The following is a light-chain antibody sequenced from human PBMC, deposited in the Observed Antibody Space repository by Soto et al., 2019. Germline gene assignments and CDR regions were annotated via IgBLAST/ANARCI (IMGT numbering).Light chain of an antibody. J-gene: IGKJ1*01. CDR1: QSVSSSY. CDR2: GAS. CDR3: QHYNSYSEA. V-gene: IGKV3-20*01. Sequence: EIVLTQSPGTVSVSAGERGTLSVMASQSVSSSYLARYQQKPGQAPRLLIYGASSRATGIPDRFSGSGSGTEFTLTISSLQPDDFATYYCQHYNSYSEAFGQGTKVDIK.